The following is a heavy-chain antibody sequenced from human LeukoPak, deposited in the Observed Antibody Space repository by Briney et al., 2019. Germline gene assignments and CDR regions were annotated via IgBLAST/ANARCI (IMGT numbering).Heavy chain of an antibody. V-gene: IGHV3-15*01. Sequence: KTGGSLRLSCAASGFTFSNAWMSWVRQAPGKGLEWVGRIKSKTDGGTTDYAAPVKGRFTISRDDSKNTLYLQMNSLKTEDTAVYYCTTEIIRGVIGHWGQGTLVTVSS. D-gene: IGHD3-10*01. J-gene: IGHJ4*02. CDR1: GFTFSNAW. CDR2: IKSKTDGGTT. CDR3: TTEIIRGVIGH.